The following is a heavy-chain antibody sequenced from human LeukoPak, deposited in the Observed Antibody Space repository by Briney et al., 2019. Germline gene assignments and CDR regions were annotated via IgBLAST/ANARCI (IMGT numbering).Heavy chain of an antibody. CDR2: ISGSGGST. J-gene: IGHJ4*02. Sequence: GGSLRLSCAASGFTFSSYAISWVRQAPGKGLEWVSAISGSGGSTYYADSVKGRFTISRDNSKNTLYLQMNSLRAEDTAVYYCAKDLYYDSSGYPDYWGQGTLVTVSS. V-gene: IGHV3-23*01. D-gene: IGHD3-22*01. CDR3: AKDLYYDSSGYPDY. CDR1: GFTFSSYA.